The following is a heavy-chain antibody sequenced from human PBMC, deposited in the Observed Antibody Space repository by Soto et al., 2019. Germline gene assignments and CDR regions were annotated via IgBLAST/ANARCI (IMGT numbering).Heavy chain of an antibody. Sequence: QVPLVQSGAEVKKPGASVKVSCKASGYTFTSYGISWVRQAPGQGLEWMGWISAYNGNKNYAQKLQGRVTMTTDTSTSTAYMELRSLRADDTAVYYCARSEIDTIVVVVAASDVWGQGTTVTFSS. D-gene: IGHD2-15*01. V-gene: IGHV1-18*01. CDR3: ARSEIDTIVVVVAASDV. CDR2: ISAYNGNK. J-gene: IGHJ6*02. CDR1: GYTFTSYG.